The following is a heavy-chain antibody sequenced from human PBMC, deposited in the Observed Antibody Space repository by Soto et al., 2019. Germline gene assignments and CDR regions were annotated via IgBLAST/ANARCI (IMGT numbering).Heavy chain of an antibody. Sequence: GGSLRLSCAASGGTFSSYAMHWVRQAPGKGLEWVAVISYDGSNKYYADSVKGRFTISRDNSKNTLYLQMNSLRAEDTAVYYCAREDVYYGSGSYYCLDYWGQGTLVTVSS. V-gene: IGHV3-30-3*01. CDR2: ISYDGSNK. CDR1: GGTFSSYA. D-gene: IGHD3-10*01. J-gene: IGHJ4*02. CDR3: AREDVYYGSGSYYCLDY.